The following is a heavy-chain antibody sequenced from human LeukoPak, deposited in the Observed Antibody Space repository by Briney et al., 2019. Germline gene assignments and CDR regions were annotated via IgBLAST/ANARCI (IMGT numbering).Heavy chain of an antibody. V-gene: IGHV1-2*02. Sequence: INPNSGGTNYAQKFQGRVTMTRDTSISTAYMELSRLRSDDTAVYYCATASVYIAARRGLDYWGQGTLVTVSS. CDR2: INPNSGGT. CDR3: ATASVYIAARRGLDY. D-gene: IGHD6-6*01. J-gene: IGHJ4*02.